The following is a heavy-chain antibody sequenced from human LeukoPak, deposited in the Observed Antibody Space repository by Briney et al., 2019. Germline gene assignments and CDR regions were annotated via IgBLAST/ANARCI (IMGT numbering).Heavy chain of an antibody. J-gene: IGHJ4*02. Sequence: PGGSLRLSCAASGLTFSTFSMYWVRQAPGKGLEWVALISYSGSEKYYADSVEGRFTISRDNSRNTLYLQMNSLSVEDTAFYYCAKDLANSWTTDYWGQGTLVTVSS. CDR1: GLTFSTFS. CDR2: ISYSGSEK. D-gene: IGHD1-1*01. V-gene: IGHV3-30-3*01. CDR3: AKDLANSWTTDY.